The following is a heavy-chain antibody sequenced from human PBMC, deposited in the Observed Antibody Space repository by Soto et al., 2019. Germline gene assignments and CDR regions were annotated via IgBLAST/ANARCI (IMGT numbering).Heavy chain of an antibody. CDR2: ISGSGDKT. J-gene: IGHJ1*01. Sequence: EVQLLQSGGGLAQPGTSLRLSCAASGFTFKYYAMTWVRQAPGKGLEWVSTISGSGDKTDYADSVKGRFRVSRDNSKDTLYLQMDSLRADDTALYYCARESKWYGGQYFQDWGQGTLVIVSS. D-gene: IGHD2-8*01. V-gene: IGHV3-23*01. CDR3: ARESKWYGGQYFQD. CDR1: GFTFKYYA.